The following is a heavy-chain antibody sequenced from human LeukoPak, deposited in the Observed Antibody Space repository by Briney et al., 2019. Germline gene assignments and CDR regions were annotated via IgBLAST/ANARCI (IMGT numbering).Heavy chain of an antibody. CDR2: ISSSSSYI. J-gene: IGHJ4*02. CDR3: ARGDYFDY. Sequence: NPGGSLRLSCAASGFTLTTYAMNWVRQAPGKGLEWVSSISSSSSYIYYADSVKGRFTISRDNAKNSLYLQMNSLRAEDTAVYYCARGDYFDYWGQGTLVTVSS. CDR1: GFTLTTYA. V-gene: IGHV3-21*01.